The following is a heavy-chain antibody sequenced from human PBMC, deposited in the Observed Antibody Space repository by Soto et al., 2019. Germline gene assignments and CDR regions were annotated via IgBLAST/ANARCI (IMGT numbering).Heavy chain of an antibody. CDR3: ARRYGYGTFDI. V-gene: IGHV4-61*08. D-gene: IGHD5-18*01. Sequence: PSETLSLTCTVSGGSMSRGDYYWSWIRQPPGKGLEWIGYIYYSGSTKYNPSLKSRISISVDTSKNQFSLKLSSVTASDTAVYFCARRYGYGTFDIWGQGTMVTVSS. CDR2: IYYSGST. J-gene: IGHJ3*02. CDR1: GGSMSRGDYY.